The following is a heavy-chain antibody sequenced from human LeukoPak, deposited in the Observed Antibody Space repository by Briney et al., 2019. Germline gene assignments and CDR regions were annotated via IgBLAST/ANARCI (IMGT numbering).Heavy chain of an antibody. CDR1: GFTFSSYW. CDR2: ISGSGATT. D-gene: IGHD3/OR15-3a*01. V-gene: IGHV3-23*01. CDR3: AKVRGLYYYYGMDV. Sequence: PGGSLRLSCAASGFTFSSYWMYWVRQAPGKGLVWVSDISGSGATTSFADSVKGRFTISRDNSKNTLYLQMNSLRAEDTAVYYCAKVRGLYYYYGMDVWGQGTTVTVSS. J-gene: IGHJ6*02.